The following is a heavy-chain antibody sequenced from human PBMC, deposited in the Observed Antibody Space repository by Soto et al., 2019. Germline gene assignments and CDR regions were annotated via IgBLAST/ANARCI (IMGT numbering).Heavy chain of an antibody. J-gene: IGHJ4*02. CDR1: GFTFTFYT. CDR2: INHDGGTI. Sequence: EVQLMESGGGLVQPGGSLRLSCAASGFTFTFYTFNWVRQAPGKGLEWVSYINHDGGTISYADSVKGRFTISRDNAKNSLFMQMNSLRAEGTGVYYCARTIRGYSYGSDYWGQGTLVTVSS. CDR3: ARTIRGYSYGSDY. D-gene: IGHD5-18*01. V-gene: IGHV3-48*01.